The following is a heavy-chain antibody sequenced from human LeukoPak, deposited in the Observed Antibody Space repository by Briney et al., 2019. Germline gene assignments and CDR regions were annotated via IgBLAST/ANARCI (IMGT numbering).Heavy chain of an antibody. J-gene: IGHJ4*02. CDR2: IEEYGNEI. CDR3: AREDNWALDY. CDR1: GFTFSTYW. V-gene: IGHV3-7*01. Sequence: GGSLRLSCAASGFTFSTYWMGWVRQAPGKGLEWVANIEEYGNEIHYVDSVKGRFTISRDNTKTSLYLQMNSLRVEDTAVYYCAREDNWALDYWGQGTLVTVSS. D-gene: IGHD5-24*01.